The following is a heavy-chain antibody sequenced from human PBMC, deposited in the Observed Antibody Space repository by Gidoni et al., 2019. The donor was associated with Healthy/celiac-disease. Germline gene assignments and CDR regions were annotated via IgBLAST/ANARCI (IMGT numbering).Heavy chain of an antibody. CDR1: GSTLTELS. CDR2: FDPEDGET. CDR3: ATAPKTMIVVDGSRGAFDI. V-gene: IGHV1-24*01. D-gene: IGHD3-22*01. Sequence: QVQLVQSGAEVKKPGASVKVSCKVSGSTLTELSMHWVRQAPGKGLEWMGGFDPEDGETIYAQKFQGRVTMTEDTSTDTAYMELSSLRSEDTAVYYCATAPKTMIVVDGSRGAFDIWGQGTMVTVSS. J-gene: IGHJ3*02.